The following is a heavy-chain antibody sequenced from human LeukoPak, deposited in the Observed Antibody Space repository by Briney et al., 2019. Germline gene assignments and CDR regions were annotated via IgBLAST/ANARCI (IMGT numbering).Heavy chain of an antibody. CDR3: ARGLAVGAAAGTFDY. V-gene: IGHV1-2*02. Sequence: ASVKVSCKASGYTFTGYYMHWVRQAPGQGLEGMGWINPNSGGTDYAQNFQGRVTMTRDTSISTADMELSSLRSDDTAVYYCARGLAVGAAAGTFDYWGQGTLVTVSS. J-gene: IGHJ4*02. CDR1: GYTFTGYY. CDR2: INPNSGGT. D-gene: IGHD6-13*01.